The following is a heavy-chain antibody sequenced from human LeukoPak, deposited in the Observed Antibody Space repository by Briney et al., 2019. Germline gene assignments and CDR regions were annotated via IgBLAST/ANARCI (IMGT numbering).Heavy chain of an antibody. CDR1: GYTFTGYY. D-gene: IGHD3-22*01. Sequence: VASVKVSCKASGYTFTGYYMHWVRQAPGQGLEWMGWINPNSGGTNYAQKFQGRVTVTRDTSISTAYMELSRLRSDDTAVYYCARVRVRDSSGYLGYWGQGTLVTVSS. J-gene: IGHJ4*02. CDR2: INPNSGGT. CDR3: ARVRVRDSSGYLGY. V-gene: IGHV1-2*02.